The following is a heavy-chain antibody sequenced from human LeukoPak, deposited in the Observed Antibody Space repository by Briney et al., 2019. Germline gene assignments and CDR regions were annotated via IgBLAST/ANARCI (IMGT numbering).Heavy chain of an antibody. D-gene: IGHD5-18*01. V-gene: IGHV3-21*01. Sequence: PGGSLRLSCAASGFTFDDYGMSWVRQAPGKGLEWVSSISSSSSYIYYADSVKGRFTISRDNAKNSLYLQMNSLRAEDTAVYYCARADTAMVGNYYYYYMDVWGKGTTVTVSS. J-gene: IGHJ6*03. CDR2: ISSSSSYI. CDR3: ARADTAMVGNYYYYYMDV. CDR1: GFTFDDYG.